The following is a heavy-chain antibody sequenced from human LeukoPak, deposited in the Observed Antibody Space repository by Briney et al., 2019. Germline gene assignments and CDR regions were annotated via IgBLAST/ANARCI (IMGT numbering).Heavy chain of an antibody. V-gene: IGHV1-18*01. CDR3: ARGPRITIFGVVIMGYYYYMDV. J-gene: IGHJ6*03. CDR2: ISAYNGNT. D-gene: IGHD3-3*01. Sequence: ASVKVSCKASGYTFTSYGISWVRQAPGQGLEWVGWISAYNGNTNYAQKFQGRVTMTRDTSISTAYMELSRLRSDDTAVYYCARGPRITIFGVVIMGYYYYMDVWGKGTTVTVSS. CDR1: GYTFTSYG.